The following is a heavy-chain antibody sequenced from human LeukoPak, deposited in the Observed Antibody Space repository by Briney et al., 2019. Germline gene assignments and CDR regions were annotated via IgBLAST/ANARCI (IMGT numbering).Heavy chain of an antibody. D-gene: IGHD3-22*01. CDR2: FYYSGST. Sequence: SETLSLTCTVSGGSVSSTSYSWGWIRQPPGKGLEWIGSFYYSGSTYYHPSLKSRVTISVDTSKNQCSLNLNSVTASDTAVYYCARVASGYSDPYYFDYWGQGTLVTVSS. CDR1: GGSVSSTSYS. J-gene: IGHJ4*02. CDR3: ARVASGYSDPYYFDY. V-gene: IGHV4-39*01.